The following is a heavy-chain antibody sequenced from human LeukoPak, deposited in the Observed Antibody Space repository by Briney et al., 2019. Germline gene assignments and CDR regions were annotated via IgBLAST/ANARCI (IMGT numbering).Heavy chain of an antibody. J-gene: IGHJ4*02. CDR3: GRGTDTIALFGY. Sequence: SETLSLTCTVSGGSISSYSWSWIRQPPGKGLEWIGYIYYSGSTNYNPSLKSRVTISVDTSKNQFSLKLSSVTAADTAVYYCGRGTDTIALFGYWGQGTLVTVSS. D-gene: IGHD3-9*01. CDR1: GGSISSYS. V-gene: IGHV4-59*01. CDR2: IYYSGST.